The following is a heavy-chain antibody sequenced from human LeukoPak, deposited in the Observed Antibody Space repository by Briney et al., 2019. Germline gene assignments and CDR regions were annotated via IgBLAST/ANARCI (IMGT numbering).Heavy chain of an antibody. CDR3: ARDGYFCDY. D-gene: IGHD5-24*01. Sequence: GGSLRLSCAVSGFTFSGSAMHWVRQASGKGLEWVGRIGSRADTYATTYAASVKGRFTISRDDSKNTAYLQMNSLRTEDTAVYYCARDGYFCDYWGQGTLVTVSS. CDR1: GFTFSGSA. J-gene: IGHJ4*02. V-gene: IGHV3-73*01. CDR2: IGSRADTYAT.